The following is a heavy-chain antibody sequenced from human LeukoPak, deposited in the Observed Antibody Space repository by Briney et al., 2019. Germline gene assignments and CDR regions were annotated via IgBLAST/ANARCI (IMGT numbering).Heavy chain of an antibody. CDR3: ARKGYGDYRTFDY. D-gene: IGHD4-17*01. CDR2: IYHSGST. V-gene: IGHV4-4*02. J-gene: IGHJ4*02. Sequence: SETLSLTCAVSGGSISSSNWWSWVRQPPGKGLEWIGEIYHSGSTNYNPSLKSRVTISVDKSKSQFSLKLTSVTAADTAVYYCARKGYGDYRTFDYWGQGTLVTVSS. CDR1: GGSISSSNW.